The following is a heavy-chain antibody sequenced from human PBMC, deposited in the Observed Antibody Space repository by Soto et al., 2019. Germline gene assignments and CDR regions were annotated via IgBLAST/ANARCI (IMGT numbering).Heavy chain of an antibody. Sequence: PGGSLRLSCAASGFTFSSYGMHWVRQAPGKGLEWVAVISYDGSNKYYADYVKGRFTISRDNSKNTLYLQMNSLRAEDTAVYYCAKDYGSGSYYAFDYWGQGTLVTVSS. CDR3: AKDYGSGSYYAFDY. J-gene: IGHJ4*02. D-gene: IGHD3-10*01. CDR2: ISYDGSNK. V-gene: IGHV3-30*18. CDR1: GFTFSSYG.